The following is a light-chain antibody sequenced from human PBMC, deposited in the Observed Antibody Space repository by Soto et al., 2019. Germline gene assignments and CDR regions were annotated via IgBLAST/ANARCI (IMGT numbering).Light chain of an antibody. V-gene: IGLV2-14*03. CDR3: TSPTTGSAVL. CDR2: EVS. Sequence: QSALTQPASVSGSPGQSITISCTGTSSDVGNYDYVSWYQQHPGKAPKLMIYEVSTRPSGVSIRFSGSQSGNAASLTISGLQAEDEADYSCTSPTTGSAVLFGGGTKLTVL. J-gene: IGLJ2*01. CDR1: SSDVGNYDY.